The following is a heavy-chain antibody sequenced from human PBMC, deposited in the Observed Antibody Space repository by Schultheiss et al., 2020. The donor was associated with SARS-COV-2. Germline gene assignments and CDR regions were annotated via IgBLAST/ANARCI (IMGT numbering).Heavy chain of an antibody. J-gene: IGHJ5*02. CDR2: INHCGST. CDR1: GGSFSGYY. D-gene: IGHD6-19*01. Sequence: SQTLSLTCAVYGGSFSGYYWSWIRQPPGKGLEWIGEINHCGSTIYNPSLKCRVTISVDMSKSQFSLKLSSVTAADTAVYYCARTGAGSYWPRVNWFDPWGQGTLVTVSS. V-gene: IGHV4-34*01. CDR3: ARTGAGSYWPRVNWFDP.